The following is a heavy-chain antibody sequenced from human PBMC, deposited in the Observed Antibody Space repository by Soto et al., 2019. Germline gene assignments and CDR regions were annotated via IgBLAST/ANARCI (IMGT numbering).Heavy chain of an antibody. Sequence: EVQLVESGGGLVKPGGSLRLSCAASGFTFSSYSMNWVRQAPGKGLEWVSSISSSSSYIYYADSVKGRFTISRDNAKNSLYLQMNSLRAEDTAVYYCARGLHSSGWYGRAYSFDYWGQGTLVTVSS. CDR2: ISSSSSYI. D-gene: IGHD6-19*01. J-gene: IGHJ4*02. CDR1: GFTFSSYS. V-gene: IGHV3-21*01. CDR3: ARGLHSSGWYGRAYSFDY.